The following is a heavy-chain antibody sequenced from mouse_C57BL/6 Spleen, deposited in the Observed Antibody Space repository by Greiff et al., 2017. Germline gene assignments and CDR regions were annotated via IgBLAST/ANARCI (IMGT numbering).Heavy chain of an antibody. CDR2: INPYNGGT. D-gene: IGHD3-2*02. CDR3: ALSQAAYYFDY. J-gene: IGHJ2*01. Sequence: EVQLKESGPVLVKPGASVKMSCKASGYTFTDYYMNWVKQSHGKSLEWIGVINPYNGGTSYNQKFKGKATLTVDKSSSTAYMELNSLTSEDSAVYYCALSQAAYYFDYWGQGTTLTVSS. CDR1: GYTFTDYY. V-gene: IGHV1-19*01.